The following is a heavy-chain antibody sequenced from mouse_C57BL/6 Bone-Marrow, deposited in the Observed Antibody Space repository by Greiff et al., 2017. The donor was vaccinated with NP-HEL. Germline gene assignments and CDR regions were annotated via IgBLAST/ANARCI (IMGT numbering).Heavy chain of an antibody. D-gene: IGHD2-4*01. CDR1: GYAFTNYL. CDR2: INPGSGGT. Sequence: QVQLQQSGAELVRPGTSVKVSCKASGYAFTNYLIAWVKQRPGQGLEWIGVINPGSGGTNYTEKFKGKATLTADKSSSTAYMQISSLTSEDSAVYFGARGGIYYDYAWFAYWGQGTLVTVSA. CDR3: ARGGIYYDYAWFAY. J-gene: IGHJ3*01. V-gene: IGHV1-54*01.